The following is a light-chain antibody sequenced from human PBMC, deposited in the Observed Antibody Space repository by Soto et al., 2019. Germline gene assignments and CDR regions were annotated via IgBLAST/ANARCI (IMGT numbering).Light chain of an antibody. V-gene: IGKV3-11*01. J-gene: IGKJ4*01. Sequence: DSVLTQSPATLSLFPGERATLSCRASQGVSNYLAWYQQKPGQAPRLLIYDAFNRATGIPARFSGSGSGTDFTLTISSLEPEDFAVYYCQQRSDWPLTFGGGTKVDIK. CDR1: QGVSNY. CDR2: DAF. CDR3: QQRSDWPLT.